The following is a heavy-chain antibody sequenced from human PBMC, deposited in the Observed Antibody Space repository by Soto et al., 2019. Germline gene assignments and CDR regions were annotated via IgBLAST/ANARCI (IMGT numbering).Heavy chain of an antibody. CDR1: GYSFTSYW. CDR3: ARRSTSGNYYFDY. J-gene: IGHJ4*02. CDR2: IYPGDSDT. D-gene: IGHD2-8*01. V-gene: IGHV5-51*01. Sequence: GEALKISGKGSGYSFTSYWIGWVRQMPGKGLEWMGIIYPGDSDTRYSPSVQGQVTISADKSTSTAYLQWGSLKASDSAMYYRARRSTSGNYYFDYWGQGTLVTVSS.